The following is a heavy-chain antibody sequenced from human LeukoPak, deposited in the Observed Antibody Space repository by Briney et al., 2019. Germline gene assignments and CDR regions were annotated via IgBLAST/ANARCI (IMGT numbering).Heavy chain of an antibody. CDR3: ARESDTMIADP. Sequence: PGGSLRRSCAASGFTFRTYWMHWVRQTPGQGLVWVSRINSDGSTTNYADSVKGRSTISRDNSKNTLYLQMNSLRAEDTAVYYCARESDTMIADPWGQGTLVTVSS. CDR2: INSDGSTT. D-gene: IGHD3-22*01. CDR1: GFTFRTYW. J-gene: IGHJ5*02. V-gene: IGHV3-74*01.